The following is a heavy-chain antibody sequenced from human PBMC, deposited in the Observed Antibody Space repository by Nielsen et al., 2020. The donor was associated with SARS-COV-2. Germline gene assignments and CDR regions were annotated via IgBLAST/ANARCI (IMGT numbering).Heavy chain of an antibody. CDR1: GFTFSSHW. J-gene: IGHJ4*02. Sequence: GESLKISCAASGFTFSSHWMHWVRQAPGKGLLWISRINTDGSSTSYADSVKGRFTISRDNAKNTLHLQMNSLRAEDTAVYYCARGIPTHYWGQGTLVTVSS. CDR3: ARGIPTHY. V-gene: IGHV3-74*01. CDR2: INTDGSST. D-gene: IGHD2-15*01.